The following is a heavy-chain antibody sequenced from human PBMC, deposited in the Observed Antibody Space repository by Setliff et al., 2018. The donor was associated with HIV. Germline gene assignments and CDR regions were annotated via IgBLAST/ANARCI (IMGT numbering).Heavy chain of an antibody. CDR2: IHTSGST. D-gene: IGHD7-27*01. CDR3: ARAPTGELDF. J-gene: IGHJ4*02. Sequence: SETLSLTCTVSGDSISSSYYWIWIRQPPGKGLEWIGYIHTSGSTNYNPSLKSRVTISLDTSNDRFSLRLSSVTAADTAVYYCARAPTGELDFWGQGTLVTVSS. V-gene: IGHV4-4*08. CDR1: GDSISSSYY.